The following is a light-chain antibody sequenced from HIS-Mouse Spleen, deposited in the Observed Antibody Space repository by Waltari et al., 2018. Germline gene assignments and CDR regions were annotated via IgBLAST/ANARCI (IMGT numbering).Light chain of an antibody. CDR3: AAWDDSLSGPV. J-gene: IGLJ3*02. CDR2: RNN. V-gene: IGLV1-47*01. CDR1: SSNIGSNY. Sequence: QSVLTQPPSASGTPGQRLPISCSGSSSNIGSNYLYWYQQLPGTAPKLLIYRNNQRPSGVPDRCSGSKSGTSASLAISGLRSEDEADYYCAAWDDSLSGPVFGGGTKLTVL.